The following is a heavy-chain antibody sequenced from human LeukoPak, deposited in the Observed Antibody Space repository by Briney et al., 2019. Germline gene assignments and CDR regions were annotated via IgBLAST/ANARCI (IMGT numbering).Heavy chain of an antibody. CDR1: GFTFSNYW. V-gene: IGHV3-7*01. Sequence: GGSLRLSCAASGFTFSNYWLTWVRQAPGQGLEWVANIKQDGSEKHYVDSVKGRFTISRDNAKNSLYLQMNSLRAEDTAVYYCASIRDGYKYWGQGTLVTVSS. CDR3: ASIRDGYKY. CDR2: IKQDGSEK. D-gene: IGHD5-24*01. J-gene: IGHJ4*02.